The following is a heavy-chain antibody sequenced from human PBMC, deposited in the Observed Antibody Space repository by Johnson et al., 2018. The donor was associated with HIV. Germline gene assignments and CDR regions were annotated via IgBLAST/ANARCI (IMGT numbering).Heavy chain of an antibody. D-gene: IGHD1-26*01. Sequence: QVQLVESGGGVVRPGGSLRLSCAASGFTFDDYGMSWVRQAPGKGLEWVAVISFDGSKEYYADSVKGRFTISRDNSNNTLHLQMSSLRAEDTAIYYCARGPLVGATSFGYDFAFDIWGLGTMVTVSS. CDR3: ARGPLVGATSFGYDFAFDI. CDR1: GFTFDDYG. CDR2: ISFDGSKE. V-gene: IGHV3-30*03. J-gene: IGHJ3*02.